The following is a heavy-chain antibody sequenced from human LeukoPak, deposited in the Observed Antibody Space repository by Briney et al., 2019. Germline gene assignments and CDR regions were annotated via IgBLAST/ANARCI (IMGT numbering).Heavy chain of an antibody. CDR2: IKQDGTEK. D-gene: IGHD4-17*01. CDR1: GFTFSSYW. J-gene: IGHJ4*02. V-gene: IGHV3-7*01. Sequence: GGSLSLSCAASGFTFSSYWMSWVRPALGKGLEWVANIKQDGTEKYYVDSVKGRFTISKDNAENSLYLQMNSLRAEDTAVYYCARDRANGVDYWGQGILVTVSS. CDR3: ARDRANGVDY.